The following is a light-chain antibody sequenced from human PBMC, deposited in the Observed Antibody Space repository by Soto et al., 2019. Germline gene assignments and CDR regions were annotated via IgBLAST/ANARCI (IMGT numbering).Light chain of an antibody. V-gene: IGLV1-44*01. Sequence: QSVLTQPPSASGTPGQRVTISCSGSSSNIGSNTVNWYQQLPGTAPKLIIYRNNQRPSGVPDRFSGSKSGTSASLAISGLQSEDEADYYCAAWDDNLNGVVFGGGTTLTVL. CDR2: RNN. J-gene: IGLJ2*01. CDR1: SSNIGSNT. CDR3: AAWDDNLNGVV.